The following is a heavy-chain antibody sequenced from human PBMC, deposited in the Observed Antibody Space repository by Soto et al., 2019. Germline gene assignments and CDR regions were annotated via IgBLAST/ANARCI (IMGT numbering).Heavy chain of an antibody. Sequence: WVRQPPGKGLEWIGSVYYSGSTYYNPSLESRVTISVDTSKNQFSLKLSSVTAADTAVYYCARLPRGIAAAGRGYYFDYWGQGTLVTVSS. CDR2: VYYSGST. D-gene: IGHD6-13*01. V-gene: IGHV4-39*01. CDR3: ARLPRGIAAAGRGYYFDY. J-gene: IGHJ4*02.